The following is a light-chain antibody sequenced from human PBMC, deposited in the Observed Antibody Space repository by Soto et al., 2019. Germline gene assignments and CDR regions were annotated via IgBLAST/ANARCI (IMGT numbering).Light chain of an antibody. CDR1: QSVSSY. CDR3: LQHYSYPNT. Sequence: EIVMTQSPGTLSGSPGERVTLSCRASQSVSSYLAWYQQKPGQAPRLIVYGASTRATGVPARFSGSGSGTEFTLTITDLQPEDFATYYCLQHYSYPNTFGQGTKLDI. CDR2: GAS. J-gene: IGKJ2*01. V-gene: IGKV3-15*01.